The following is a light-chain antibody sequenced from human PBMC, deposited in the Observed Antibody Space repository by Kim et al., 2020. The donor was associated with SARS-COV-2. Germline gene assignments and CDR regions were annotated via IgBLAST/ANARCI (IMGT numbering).Light chain of an antibody. CDR3: CSYAGTYTFV. Sequence: GQSVTISCTGTNSDVGGYNYVSWYQHHPGKAPKLIIYDVSKRPSGVPDRFSASKSGNTASLTVSGLQAEDEADYYCCSYAGTYTFVFGTGTKVTVL. J-gene: IGLJ1*01. CDR2: DVS. V-gene: IGLV2-11*01. CDR1: NSDVGGYNY.